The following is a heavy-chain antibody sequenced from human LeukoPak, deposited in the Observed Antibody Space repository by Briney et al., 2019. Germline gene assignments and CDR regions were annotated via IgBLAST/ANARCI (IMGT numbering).Heavy chain of an antibody. CDR2: IKSDGITT. D-gene: IGHD3-16*01. CDR3: AREGGGLDY. CDR1: GFTFSNYW. V-gene: IGHV3-74*01. J-gene: IGHJ4*02. Sequence: GGSLRLSCATSGFTFSNYWMHWVRQVPGKGLVWVSRIKSDGITTTYADSVKGRFTISRDNAKNTLYLQMNSLRVDDTAVYYCAREGGGLDYWGQGTPVTVSS.